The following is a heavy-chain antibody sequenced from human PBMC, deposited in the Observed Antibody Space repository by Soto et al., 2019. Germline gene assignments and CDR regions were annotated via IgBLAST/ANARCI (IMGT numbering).Heavy chain of an antibody. D-gene: IGHD2-8*01. J-gene: IGHJ6*02. Sequence: QVKLVQSGAEVKKPGSSVKVSCKASGGTFSSSAISWVRQAPGQGLEWMGGIIPIFGTAEYAQKFQGRVTITADESTSTDFMEVSSLRSEDTAVYYCASNGESYYYYGVDVWGQGTTVTVSS. CDR3: ASNGESYYYYGVDV. CDR2: IIPIFGTA. V-gene: IGHV1-69*12. CDR1: GGTFSSSA.